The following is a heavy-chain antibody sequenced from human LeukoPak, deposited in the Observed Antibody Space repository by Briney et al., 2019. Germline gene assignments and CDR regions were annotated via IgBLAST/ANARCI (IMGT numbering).Heavy chain of an antibody. V-gene: IGHV3-15*01. CDR2: IKSKTDGGTT. CDR1: GFTFSNAW. J-gene: IGHJ4*02. Sequence: GGSLRLSCAASGFTFSNAWMSWVRQAPGKGLEWVGRIKSKTDGGTTDYAAPVKGRFTISRDDSKNTPYLQMNSLKTEDTAVYYCTTELLWFGETRSPWGQGTLVTVSS. CDR3: TTELLWFGETRSP. D-gene: IGHD3-10*01.